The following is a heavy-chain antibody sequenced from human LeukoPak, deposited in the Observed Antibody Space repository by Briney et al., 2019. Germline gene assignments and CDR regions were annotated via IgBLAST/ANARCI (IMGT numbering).Heavy chain of an antibody. CDR2: ISGSGGST. D-gene: IGHD2-2*01. Sequence: GGSLRLSCAASGFTFSSYAMSWVRQAPGKGLEWVSAISGSGGSTYYADSVKGRFTISADNSKNTLYLQMNSLRAEDTAVYYCASVPAAIWGAPPDVWGQGTTVTVSS. CDR1: GFTFSSYA. CDR3: ASVPAAIWGAPPDV. V-gene: IGHV3-23*01. J-gene: IGHJ6*02.